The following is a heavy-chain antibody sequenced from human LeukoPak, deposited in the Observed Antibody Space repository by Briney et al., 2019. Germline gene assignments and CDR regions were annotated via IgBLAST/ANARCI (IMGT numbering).Heavy chain of an antibody. CDR2: VSTGSSYI. CDR3: AREGSSTDYYHYGMDV. D-gene: IGHD6-13*01. CDR1: TFTFSNYA. V-gene: IGHV3-21*01. Sequence: GGSLRLSCATSTFTFSNYAMNWVRQAPGKGLEWVSYVSTGSSYIYYADSVKGRFTISRDNAKNSLYLQMNSLRAEDTAVYYCAREGSSTDYYHYGMDVWGQGTTVTVPS. J-gene: IGHJ6*02.